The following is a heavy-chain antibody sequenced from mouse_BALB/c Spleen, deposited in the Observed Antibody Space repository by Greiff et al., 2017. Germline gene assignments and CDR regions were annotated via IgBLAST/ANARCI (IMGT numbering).Heavy chain of an antibody. CDR1: GYAFSSYW. J-gene: IGHJ3*01. V-gene: IGHV1-80*01. CDR3: ARSVYGYDWFAY. Sequence: QVQLKESGAELVRPGSSVKISCKASGYAFSSYWMNWVKQRPGQGLEWIGQIYPGDGDTNYNGKFKGKATLTADKSSSTAYMQLSSLTSEDSAVYFCARSVYGYDWFAYWGQGTLVTVSA. CDR2: IYPGDGDT. D-gene: IGHD1-2*01.